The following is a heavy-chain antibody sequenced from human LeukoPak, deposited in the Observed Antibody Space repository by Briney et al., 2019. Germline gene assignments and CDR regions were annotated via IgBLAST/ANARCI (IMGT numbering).Heavy chain of an antibody. CDR2: MNPNSGNT. CDR1: GYTFTSYD. J-gene: IGHJ4*02. D-gene: IGHD6-19*01. Sequence: ASVKVSSKASGYTFTSYDINWVRQATGQGLEWMGWMNPNSGNTGYAQKIQGRVTMTRNTSISTAYMELSSLRSEDTAVYYCVRVVVAGPRGFDYWGQGTLVTVSS. V-gene: IGHV1-8*01. CDR3: VRVVVAGPRGFDY.